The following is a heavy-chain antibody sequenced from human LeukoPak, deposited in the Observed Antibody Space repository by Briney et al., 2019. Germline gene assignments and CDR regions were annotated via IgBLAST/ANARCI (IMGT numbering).Heavy chain of an antibody. D-gene: IGHD3-22*01. CDR1: GGSISSGGYY. Sequence: PSQTLSLTCTVSGGSISSGGYYWSWIRQHPGKGLEWIGYIYYSGSTYYNPSLKSRVTISVDTSKNQFSLKLSPVTAADTAVYYCASSFDDSSGYYSRFFDYWGQGTLVTVSS. V-gene: IGHV4-31*03. J-gene: IGHJ4*02. CDR3: ASSFDDSSGYYSRFFDY. CDR2: IYYSGST.